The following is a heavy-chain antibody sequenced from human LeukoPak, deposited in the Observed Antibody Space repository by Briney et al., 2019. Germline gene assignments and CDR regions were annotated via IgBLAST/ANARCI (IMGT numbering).Heavy chain of an antibody. V-gene: IGHV1-2*02. CDR3: ARVSKTYYYDSSGYYVQFPFDY. J-gene: IGHJ4*02. Sequence: GSVKVSCKASGYTFAGYYMHWVRQAPGQGLEWVGWINPNSGGTNYAQKFQGRVTMTRDTSISTAYMELSRLRSDDTAVYYCARVSKTYYYDSSGYYVQFPFDYWGQGTLVTVSS. D-gene: IGHD3-22*01. CDR2: INPNSGGT. CDR1: GYTFAGYY.